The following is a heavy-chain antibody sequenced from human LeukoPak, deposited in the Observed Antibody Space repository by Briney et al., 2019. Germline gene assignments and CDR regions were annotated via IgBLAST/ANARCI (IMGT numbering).Heavy chain of an antibody. CDR3: AKDFHYDFWSGYSPLGY. CDR2: ISSSSSYI. Sequence: PGGSLRLSCAASGFTFSSYSMNWVRQAPGKGLEWVSSISSSSSYIYYADSVKGRFTISRDKAKNSLYLQMNSLRAEDTAVYYCAKDFHYDFWSGYSPLGYWGQGTLVTVSS. V-gene: IGHV3-21*04. D-gene: IGHD3-3*01. J-gene: IGHJ4*02. CDR1: GFTFSSYS.